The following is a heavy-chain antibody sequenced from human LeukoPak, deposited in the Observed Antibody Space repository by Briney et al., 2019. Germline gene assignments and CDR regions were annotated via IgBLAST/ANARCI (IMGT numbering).Heavy chain of an antibody. D-gene: IGHD3-3*01. J-gene: IGHJ6*02. V-gene: IGHV4-59*01. CDR1: GGSISSYY. CDR3: ARDQYRYGFWSSYYMGDYGMDV. CDR2: IYYSGST. Sequence: SETLSLTCTVSGGSISSYYWSWIRQPPGKGLEWIGYIYYSGSTNYNPSLKSRVTISVDTSKNQFSLKLSSVTAADTAVYYCARDQYRYGFWSSYYMGDYGMDVWGQGTTVTVSS.